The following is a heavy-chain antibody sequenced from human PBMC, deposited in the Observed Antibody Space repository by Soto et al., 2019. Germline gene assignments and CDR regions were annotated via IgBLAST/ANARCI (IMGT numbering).Heavy chain of an antibody. CDR1: GFTFSGSA. CDR3: TRHVAAVGWFDP. J-gene: IGHJ5*02. D-gene: IGHD2-15*01. Sequence: EVQLVESGGGLVQPGGSLKLSCAASGFTFSGSAMHWVRQASGKGLEWVGRIRSKANSYATAYAASVKGRFTISRDDSKNTAYLQMNSRKTEDTAVYYCTRHVAAVGWFDPWGQGTLVTVSS. V-gene: IGHV3-73*02. CDR2: IRSKANSYAT.